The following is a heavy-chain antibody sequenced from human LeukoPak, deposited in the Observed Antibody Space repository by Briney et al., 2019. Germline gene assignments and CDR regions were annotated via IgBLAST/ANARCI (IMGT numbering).Heavy chain of an antibody. J-gene: IGHJ4*02. D-gene: IGHD7-27*01. CDR2: ISYDGSNK. CDR1: GFTFSSYA. Sequence: QPGRSLRLSCAASGFTFSSYAMHWVRQAPGKGLEWVAVISYDGSNKYYADSVKGRFTISRDNSKNTLYLQMNSLRAEDTAVYYCARDASWGSPSGYFDYWGQGILVTVSS. CDR3: ARDASWGSPSGYFDY. V-gene: IGHV3-30*04.